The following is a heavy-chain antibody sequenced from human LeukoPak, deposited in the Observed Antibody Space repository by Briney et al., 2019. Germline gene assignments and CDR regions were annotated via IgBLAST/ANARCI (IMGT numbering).Heavy chain of an antibody. D-gene: IGHD1-26*01. J-gene: IGHJ4*02. Sequence: SETLSLTCTVSGDSTSSDRYYGGWVRQPPGKGLEWIGNIYYSGSTYYNPSLKSRVTMSVDTSKNQFFLKLNSVTAADTAVYYCARGRPYSGGYHLAYWGQGTLVTVSA. V-gene: IGHV4-39*01. CDR2: IYYSGST. CDR3: ARGRPYSGGYHLAY. CDR1: GDSTSSDRYY.